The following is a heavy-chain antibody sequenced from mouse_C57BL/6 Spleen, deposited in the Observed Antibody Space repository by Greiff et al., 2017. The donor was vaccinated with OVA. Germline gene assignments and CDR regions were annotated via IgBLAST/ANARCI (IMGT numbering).Heavy chain of an antibody. CDR1: GFTFSSYA. CDR3: ARDPTTVVAEGYFDV. Sequence: DVMLVESGGGLVKPGGSLKLSCAASGFTFSSYAMSWVRQTPEKRLEWVATISDGGSYTYYPDNVKGRFTISRDNAKNNLYLQMSHLKSEDTAMYYWARDPTTVVAEGYFDVWGTGTTVTVSS. CDR2: ISDGGSYT. D-gene: IGHD1-1*01. J-gene: IGHJ1*03. V-gene: IGHV5-4*01.